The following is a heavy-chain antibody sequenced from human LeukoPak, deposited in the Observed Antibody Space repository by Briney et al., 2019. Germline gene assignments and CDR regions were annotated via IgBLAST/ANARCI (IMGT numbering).Heavy chain of an antibody. CDR1: GFTFSDFA. D-gene: IGHD2-15*01. V-gene: IGHV3-30*10. Sequence: GGSLRLSCAASGFTFSDFAMHWVRQAPGKGLEWVAVISYDGGNKYYTDSVQGRFTISRDNSRNTLFLQMNSLRVEDTAVYYCVRTDCRGGSCYPNFDYCGQGTLVTVPS. CDR3: VRTDCRGGSCYPNFDY. CDR2: ISYDGGNK. J-gene: IGHJ4*02.